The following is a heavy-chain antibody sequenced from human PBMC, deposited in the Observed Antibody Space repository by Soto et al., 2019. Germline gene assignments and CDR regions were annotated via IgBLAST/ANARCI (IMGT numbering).Heavy chain of an antibody. D-gene: IGHD2-21*02. V-gene: IGHV3-64*01. J-gene: IGHJ4*02. CDR3: ARGGSDYYSDY. CDR1: GFTFSRNA. CDR2: ISSNGGST. Sequence: EVQLVESGGGLVQPGGSLRLSCAASGFTFSRNAMHWVRQAPGKGLEYVSAISSNGGSTYYGNSVKGRFTISRDNSKNTLYLQMGSLRAEDMAVYYCARGGSDYYSDYWGQGTLVTVSS.